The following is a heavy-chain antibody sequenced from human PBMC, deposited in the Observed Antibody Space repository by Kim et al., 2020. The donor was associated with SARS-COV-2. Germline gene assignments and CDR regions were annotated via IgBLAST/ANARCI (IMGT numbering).Heavy chain of an antibody. V-gene: IGHV4-4*02. D-gene: IGHD3-22*01. CDR2: IYHSGST. J-gene: IGHJ3*02. Sequence: SETLSLTCAVSGGSISSSNWWSWVRQPPGKGLEWIGEIYHSGSTNYNPSLKSRVTISVDKSKNQFSLKLSSVTAADTAVYYCARGRGGPYYDSSGYYFHDAFDIWGQGTMVTVSS. CDR3: ARGRGGPYYDSSGYYFHDAFDI. CDR1: GGSISSSNW.